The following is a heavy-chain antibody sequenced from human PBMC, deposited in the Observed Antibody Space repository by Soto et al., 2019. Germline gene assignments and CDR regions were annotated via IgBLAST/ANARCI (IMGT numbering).Heavy chain of an antibody. Sequence: SETLSLTCTVSGGSISSYYWSWIRQPPGKGLEWIGYIYYSGSTNCNPSLKSRVTISVDTSKNQFSLKLSSVTAADTAVYYCARLVAAAGTSWFDPWGQGTLVTVSS. J-gene: IGHJ5*02. V-gene: IGHV4-59*08. CDR2: IYYSGST. CDR1: GGSISSYY. D-gene: IGHD6-13*01. CDR3: ARLVAAAGTSWFDP.